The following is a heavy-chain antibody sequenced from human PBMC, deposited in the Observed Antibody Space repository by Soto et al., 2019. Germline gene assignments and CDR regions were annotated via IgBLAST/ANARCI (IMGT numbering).Heavy chain of an antibody. V-gene: IGHV3-15*07. Sequence: GGSLRLSCAASGFTFSNAWINWFRQAPGKGLEWVGRIKSKTDGGTTDYAAPVKGRFAISRDDSNNMVYLQMNSLKIEDTAVYYCTTDSYSTIIIVRFDYWGHGTLVTVSS. J-gene: IGHJ4*01. D-gene: IGHD3-22*01. CDR3: TTDSYSTIIIVRFDY. CDR1: GFTFSNAW. CDR2: IKSKTDGGTT.